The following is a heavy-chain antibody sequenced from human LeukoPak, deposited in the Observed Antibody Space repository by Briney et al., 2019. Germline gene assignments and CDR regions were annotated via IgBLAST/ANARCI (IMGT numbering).Heavy chain of an antibody. CDR3: ARDEDSSGWFDY. D-gene: IGHD6-19*01. J-gene: IGHJ4*02. Sequence: SETLSLTCTVSGGSISSYYWSWIRQPPGKGLEWIGYIYYSGSTNYNPSLKSRVTISVDTSKNQFSLKLSSVTAADTAVYYCARDEDSSGWFDYWGQGTLVTVSS. CDR1: GGSISSYY. CDR2: IYYSGST. V-gene: IGHV4-59*01.